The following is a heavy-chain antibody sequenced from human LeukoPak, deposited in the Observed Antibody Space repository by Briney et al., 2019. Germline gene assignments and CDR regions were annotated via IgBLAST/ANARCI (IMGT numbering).Heavy chain of an antibody. V-gene: IGHV4-39*01. CDR1: GGSISSSSSY. Sequence: KTSETLSLTCSVSGGSISSSSSYWGWIRQPPGKGLEWIGSIYYSGSSFDNPALKSRVTISVDTSKNQFSLKLSPVTAADAAVYYCARHRSGWLQSSFDYWGQGTLVTVSS. CDR2: IYYSGSS. J-gene: IGHJ4*02. CDR3: ARHRSGWLQSSFDY. D-gene: IGHD5-24*01.